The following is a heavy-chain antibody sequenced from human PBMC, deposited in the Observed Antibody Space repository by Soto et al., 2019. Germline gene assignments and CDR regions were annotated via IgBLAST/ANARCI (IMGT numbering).Heavy chain of an antibody. J-gene: IGHJ4*02. CDR3: ARAPDSSGSFDY. CDR1: LFTFSSYA. CDR2: ISYDGSNK. Sequence: GWSLRLSCSSSLFTFSSYAMHWVLKAPGKWLELLSVISYDGSNKYYADSVKGRFTISRDNSKNTLYLQMNSLRAEDTAVYYCARAPDSSGSFDYWGQGTLVTVSS. D-gene: IGHD3-22*01. V-gene: IGHV3-30-3*01.